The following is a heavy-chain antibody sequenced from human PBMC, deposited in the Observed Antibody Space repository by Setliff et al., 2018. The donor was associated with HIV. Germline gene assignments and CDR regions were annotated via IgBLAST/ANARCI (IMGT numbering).Heavy chain of an antibody. CDR2: MNPNSGNT. Sequence: ASVKVSCKASGYTFTSYDINWVRQATGQGLEWMGWMNPNSGNTGYAQKFQGRVTMTRNTSISTAYMELSGLRSEDTAVYYCARDTWLRLIWCGFDIWGQGTLVTVPS. CDR1: GYTFTSYD. D-gene: IGHD5-12*01. V-gene: IGHV1-8*02. CDR3: ARDTWLRLIWCGFDI. J-gene: IGHJ3*02.